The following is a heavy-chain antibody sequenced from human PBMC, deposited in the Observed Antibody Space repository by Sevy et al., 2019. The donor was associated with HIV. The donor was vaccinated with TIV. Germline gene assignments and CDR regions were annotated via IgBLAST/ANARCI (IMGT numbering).Heavy chain of an antibody. Sequence: SETLSLTCTVSGGSISSSSYYWGWIRQPPGKGLEWIGSIFYSGSTYYNPSLKSRVTISVDTSKNQFSLKLNSVTAADTAVYYCARHAHITMIVTWGQGTLVTVSP. V-gene: IGHV4-39*01. D-gene: IGHD3-22*01. CDR1: GGSISSSSYY. J-gene: IGHJ5*02. CDR3: ARHAHITMIVT. CDR2: IFYSGST.